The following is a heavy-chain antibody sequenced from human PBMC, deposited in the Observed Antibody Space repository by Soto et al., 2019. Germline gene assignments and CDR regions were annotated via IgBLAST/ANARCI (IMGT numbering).Heavy chain of an antibody. D-gene: IGHD2-2*01. Sequence: EVQLMESGGGLVQPGGSLRLSCAASGFTFSSYSMNWVRQAPGKGLEWVSYISSSSSTIYYADSVKGRFTISRDNAKNSLYLQMNSLRAEDTAVYYCARDGPRKFCSSTSCYAGYWGQGTLVTVSS. CDR2: ISSSSSTI. CDR1: GFTFSSYS. V-gene: IGHV3-48*01. J-gene: IGHJ4*02. CDR3: ARDGPRKFCSSTSCYAGY.